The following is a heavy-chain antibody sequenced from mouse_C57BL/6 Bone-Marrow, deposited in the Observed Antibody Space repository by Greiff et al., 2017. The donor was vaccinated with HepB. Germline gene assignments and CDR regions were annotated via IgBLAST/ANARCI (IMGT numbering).Heavy chain of an antibody. Sequence: VQLQQSGAELVRPGTSVKMSCKASGYTFTNYWIGWAKPRPGHGLEWIGDIYPGGGYTNYNEKFKGKATLTADKSSSTAYMQFSSLTSEDSAIYYCARGTGFAYWGQGTLVTVSA. J-gene: IGHJ3*01. D-gene: IGHD4-1*01. V-gene: IGHV1-63*01. CDR3: ARGTGFAY. CDR2: IYPGGGYT. CDR1: GYTFTNYW.